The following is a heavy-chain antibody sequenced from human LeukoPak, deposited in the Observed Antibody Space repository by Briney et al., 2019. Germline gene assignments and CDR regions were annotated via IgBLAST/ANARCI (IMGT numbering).Heavy chain of an antibody. Sequence: PGRSLRLSCAASGFTFSGYGMHWVRQAPGKGLEWVAVISYDGSNKYYADSVKGRFTISRDNSKNTLYLQMNSLRAEDTAVYYCARDSCGGDCYYPPYYGMDVWGQGTTVTVSS. CDR2: ISYDGSNK. CDR1: GFTFSGYG. J-gene: IGHJ6*02. V-gene: IGHV3-30*03. D-gene: IGHD2-21*02. CDR3: ARDSCGGDCYYPPYYGMDV.